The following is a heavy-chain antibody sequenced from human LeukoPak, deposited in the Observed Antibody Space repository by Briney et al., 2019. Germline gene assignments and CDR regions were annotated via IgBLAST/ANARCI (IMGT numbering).Heavy chain of an antibody. Sequence: PGGSLRPSCAAPGTTLRKYEMHWVRQAPGKGLEWLSYISSGGQTISYRDSVKGRFTVSRDNSKNSVYLQMHSLRAEDTAVYYCATCPPSSWSYFDFWGQGALVTVSS. J-gene: IGHJ4*02. V-gene: IGHV3-48*03. CDR1: GTTLRKYE. CDR3: ATCPPSSWSYFDF. CDR2: ISSGGQTI. D-gene: IGHD6-13*01.